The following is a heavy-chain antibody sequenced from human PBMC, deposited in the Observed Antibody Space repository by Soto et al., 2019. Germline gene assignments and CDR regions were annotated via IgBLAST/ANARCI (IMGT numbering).Heavy chain of an antibody. V-gene: IGHV3-7*01. D-gene: IGHD3-9*01. CDR1: GFTFSSFW. J-gene: IGHJ4*02. CDR3: AREGRDYDILTGYLTYFDY. Sequence: GSLRLSCAASGFTFSSFWMSWVRQAPGKGLEWVANIKQDGSEKYYVDSVKGRFTISRDNSKNTLYLQMNSLRAEDTAVYYCAREGRDYDILTGYLTYFDYWGQGTLVTVSS. CDR2: IKQDGSEK.